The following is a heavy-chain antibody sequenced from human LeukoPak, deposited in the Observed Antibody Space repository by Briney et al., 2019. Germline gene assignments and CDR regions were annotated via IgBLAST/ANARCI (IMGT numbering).Heavy chain of an antibody. CDR1: GYSISSGYF. V-gene: IGHV4-38-2*02. J-gene: IGHJ5*02. Sequence: SETLSLTCTVSGYSISSGYFWGWIRQPPGKGLEWIGSIYHSGSTYYNPSLKSRVTISVDTSKNQFSLKLSSVTAADTAVYYCARDTSSGWYLYWFDPWGQGTLVTVSS. CDR3: ARDTSSGWYLYWFDP. CDR2: IYHSGST. D-gene: IGHD6-19*01.